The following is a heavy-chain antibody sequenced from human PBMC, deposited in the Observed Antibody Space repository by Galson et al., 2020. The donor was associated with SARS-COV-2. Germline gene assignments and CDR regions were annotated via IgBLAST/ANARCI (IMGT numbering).Heavy chain of an antibody. CDR1: GFTFSSYS. D-gene: IGHD2-8*01. CDR2: ISSSSSYI. J-gene: IGHJ5*02. V-gene: IGHV3-21*01. Sequence: NSGGSLRLSCAASGFTFSSYSMNWVRQAPGKGLEWVSSISSSSSYIYYADSVKGRFTISRDNAKNSLYLQMNSLRAEDTAVYYCARDYMVYAIPWIGPPFDPWGQGTLVTVSS. CDR3: ARDYMVYAIPWIGPPFDP.